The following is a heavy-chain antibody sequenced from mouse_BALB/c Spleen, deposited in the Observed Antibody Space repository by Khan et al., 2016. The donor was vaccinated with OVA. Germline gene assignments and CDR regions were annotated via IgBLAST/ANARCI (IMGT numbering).Heavy chain of an antibody. CDR1: GYTFTSNT. CDR2: INPRCDDT. J-gene: IGHJ4*01. Sequence: QVRLQQSGAELARPGASVRMSCKASGYTFTSNTMHWVKKRPGQGLEWIGYINPRCDDTNYNQNFKDKATLTVDKSSSTAYMQLTSLTSEDSAVYYCAKRTAGCTMDYWGQGTSVTVSS. D-gene: IGHD1-2*01. V-gene: IGHV1-4*01. CDR3: AKRTAGCTMDY.